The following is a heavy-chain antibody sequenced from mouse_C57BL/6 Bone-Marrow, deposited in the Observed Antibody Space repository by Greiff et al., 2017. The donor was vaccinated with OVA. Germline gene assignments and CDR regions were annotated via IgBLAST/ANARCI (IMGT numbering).Heavy chain of an antibody. CDR3: ASVYDYGDYFDY. D-gene: IGHD2-4*01. V-gene: IGHV1-81*01. J-gene: IGHJ2*01. Sequence: VQLQPSGAELARPWASVKLSCKASGYTFPSSGISWVKPSTGQGLAWIGEIYPRSGNTSYNEKFKGKATLTADKSSSTAYMELRSLTSEDSAVYFCASVYDYGDYFDYWGQGTTLTVSS. CDR1: GYTFPSSG. CDR2: IYPRSGNT.